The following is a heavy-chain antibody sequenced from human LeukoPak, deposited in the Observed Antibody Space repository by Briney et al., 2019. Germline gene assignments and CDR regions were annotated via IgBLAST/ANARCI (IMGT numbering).Heavy chain of an antibody. V-gene: IGHV3-23*01. CDR1: GFTLSSYA. CDR2: ISGRGGRT. CDR3: AKGADSSGFYVLGDYFDY. Sequence: GGSLRLSCAASGFTLSSYAMSWVRQAPGKGLEWVSAISGRGGRTYYAGSVKGRFTISRDNSKNTLYLQMNSLRAEDAAVYYCAKGADSSGFYVLGDYFDYWGQGTLVTVSS. J-gene: IGHJ4*02. D-gene: IGHD3-22*01.